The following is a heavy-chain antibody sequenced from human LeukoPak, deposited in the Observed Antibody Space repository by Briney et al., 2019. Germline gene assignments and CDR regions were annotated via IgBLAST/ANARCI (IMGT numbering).Heavy chain of an antibody. Sequence: GGSLRLSCAASGFTFSSYSMNWVRQAPGKGLEWGLYVSDSSSTIYYAASVKGPFPISRDNAKTSLYLQMNSLQAEDTAVYYCARAHGYRYGIDYWGQGTLVTVSS. V-gene: IGHV3-48*01. D-gene: IGHD5-18*01. CDR1: GFTFSSYS. J-gene: IGHJ4*02. CDR3: ARAHGYRYGIDY. CDR2: VSDSSSTI.